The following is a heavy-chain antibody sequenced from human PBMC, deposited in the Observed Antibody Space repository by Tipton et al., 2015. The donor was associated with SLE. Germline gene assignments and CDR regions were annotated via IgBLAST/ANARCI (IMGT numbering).Heavy chain of an antibody. Sequence: TLSLTCTVSGGSISSADYYWSWIRQHPGKGLEWIGYIYYTMSAYYNPSLKSRVIISLDTSKNHFSLELSSVTAADTPVYYCARVPRTFYYDYSGHFDYWGPGTLVTVSS. CDR1: GGSISSADYY. CDR3: ARVPRTFYYDYSGHFDY. V-gene: IGHV4-31*03. D-gene: IGHD3-22*01. J-gene: IGHJ4*02. CDR2: IYYTMSA.